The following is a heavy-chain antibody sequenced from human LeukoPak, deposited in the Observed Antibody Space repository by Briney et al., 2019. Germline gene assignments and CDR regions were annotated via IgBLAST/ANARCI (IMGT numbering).Heavy chain of an antibody. CDR2: ISSSGSTI. V-gene: IGHV3-11*01. J-gene: IGHJ4*02. CDR1: GFTFSDYY. CDR3: AKEIYYDSTGPQY. Sequence: GGSLRLSCAASGFTFSDYYTSWIRQAPGKGLEWVSYISSSGSTIYYADSVKGRFTISRDNSKNTLYLQMNSLRAEDTAVYHCAKEIYYDSTGPQYWGQGTLVTVSS. D-gene: IGHD3-22*01.